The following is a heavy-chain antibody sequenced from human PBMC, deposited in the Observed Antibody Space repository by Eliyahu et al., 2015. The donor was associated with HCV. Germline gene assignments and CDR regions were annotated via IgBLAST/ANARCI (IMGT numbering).Heavy chain of an antibody. V-gene: IGHV4-31*03. D-gene: IGHD1-26*01. J-gene: IGHJ6*02. CDR1: GGSIXGGGYC. CDR3: AREEVGTYGLDV. Sequence: QVQLQESGPGLVKPSQTLSLTCXXSGGSIXGGGYCWSWIRXXPGKGLEWIGHIYYSGSTYYNPSLKSRLTISVDTSKNQFSLKLNSVTAADTAVYFCAREEVGTYGLDVWGQGTTVTVSS. CDR2: IYYSGST.